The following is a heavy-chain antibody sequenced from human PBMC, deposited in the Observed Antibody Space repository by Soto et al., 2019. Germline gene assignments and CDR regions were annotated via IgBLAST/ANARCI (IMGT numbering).Heavy chain of an antibody. D-gene: IGHD6-6*01. Sequence: VQLLESGGGLVQPGGSLRLSCAASGFTFISYAMSWVRQTPGKGLEWIGEINHSGSTNYNPSLKSRVTISVDTSKNQFSLKLSSVTAADTAVYYCARGGMRYSSSSGKYNWFDPWGQGTLVTVSS. J-gene: IGHJ5*02. CDR3: ARGGMRYSSSSGKYNWFDP. CDR2: INHSGST. V-gene: IGHV4-4*02. CDR1: GFTFISYA.